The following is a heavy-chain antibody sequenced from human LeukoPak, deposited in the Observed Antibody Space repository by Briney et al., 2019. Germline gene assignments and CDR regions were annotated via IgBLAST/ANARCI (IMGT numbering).Heavy chain of an antibody. CDR2: INPDGSST. Sequence: PGGSLRLSCAASGFTFSNYWMHWVRQDPGKGLVWVSFINPDGSSTSYADSVKGRFTISRDNAKNTLYLQMNSLRAEDTAVYYCARDWGDFTMIVPDAFDIWGQGTMVTVSS. CDR1: GFTFSNYW. D-gene: IGHD3-22*01. V-gene: IGHV3-74*01. J-gene: IGHJ3*02. CDR3: ARDWGDFTMIVPDAFDI.